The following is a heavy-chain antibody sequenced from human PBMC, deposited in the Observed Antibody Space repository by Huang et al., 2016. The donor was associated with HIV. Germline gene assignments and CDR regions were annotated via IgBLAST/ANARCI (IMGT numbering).Heavy chain of an antibody. CDR3: ARQWTILEWLLGLDV. V-gene: IGHV4-34*02. CDR2: VNDSGDT. CDR1: GGSFTGNY. J-gene: IGHJ6*02. D-gene: IGHD3-3*01. Sequence: QMQLQQRGAGLLKPSETLSLTFGVSGGSFTGNYLTWIRQAPGKGLEWIGEVNDSGDTNDNPSLNGRVTISLDKSNRELSLNLRSVTAADTAVYYCARQWTILEWLLGLDVWGQGTTVSVSS.